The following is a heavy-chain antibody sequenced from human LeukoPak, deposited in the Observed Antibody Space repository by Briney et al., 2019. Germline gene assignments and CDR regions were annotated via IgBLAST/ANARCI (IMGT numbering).Heavy chain of an antibody. D-gene: IGHD6-6*01. Sequence: PSETLSLTCSVSGGSIAVNHYYWGWIRQPPGKGLEWIGSGLYTGNTYSNPSLRSRVTISVDTSKNEFSLKMNSVTAAVTAVYYCAREHRSSKYFDSWGQGALMIVSS. CDR1: GGSIAVNHYY. J-gene: IGHJ4*02. V-gene: IGHV4-39*02. CDR3: AREHRSSKYFDS. CDR2: GLYTGNT.